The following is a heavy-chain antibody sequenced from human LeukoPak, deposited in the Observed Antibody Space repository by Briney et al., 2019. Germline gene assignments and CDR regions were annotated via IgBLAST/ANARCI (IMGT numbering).Heavy chain of an antibody. CDR1: GFTFSTYA. V-gene: IGHV3-64*01. CDR2: IGSNGGST. Sequence: GGSLRLSCAASGFTFSTYAMHWVRQAPGKGLEWVSGIGSNGGSTYYANSVQGRFTISRDISKNTLYLQMGSLRAEDMAVYYCARSVLVPPTFDYWGQGTLVTVSS. J-gene: IGHJ4*02. D-gene: IGHD2-8*02. CDR3: ARSVLVPPTFDY.